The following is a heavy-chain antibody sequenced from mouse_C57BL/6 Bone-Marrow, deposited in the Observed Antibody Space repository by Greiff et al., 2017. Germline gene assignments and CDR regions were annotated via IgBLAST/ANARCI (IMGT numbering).Heavy chain of an antibody. CDR1: GYTFTDYY. CDR3: ARGLLRMDY. Sequence: EVQLQQSGPVLVKPGASVKMSCKASGYTFTDYYMNWVKQSHGKSLEWIGVINPYNGGTSYNQKFKGKATLTVDKSYSTAYMELNSLTSEDSAVYYCARGLLRMDYWGQGTSVTVSS. V-gene: IGHV1-19*01. J-gene: IGHJ4*01. CDR2: INPYNGGT. D-gene: IGHD1-1*01.